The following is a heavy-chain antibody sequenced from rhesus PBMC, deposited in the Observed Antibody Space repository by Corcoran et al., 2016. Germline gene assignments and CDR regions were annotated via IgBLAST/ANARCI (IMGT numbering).Heavy chain of an antibody. J-gene: IGHJ5-2*02. Sequence: QVKLQESGPGLVKPSETLFLTCAVSGYLINRGYGWLWIRQAPGKELGWIAYIGGSGPNNNYNPSLQSRVTISKDTYKNQLSLKLTSVTAADTAVCYCARGVLAVAAKGSLNVWGRGVLVTVSS. CDR2: IGGSGPNN. CDR3: ARGVLAVAAKGSLNV. V-gene: IGHV4-127*01. CDR1: GYLINRGYG. D-gene: IGHD4-29*01.